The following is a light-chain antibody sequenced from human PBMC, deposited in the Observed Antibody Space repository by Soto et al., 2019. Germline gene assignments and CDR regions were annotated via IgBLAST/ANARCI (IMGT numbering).Light chain of an antibody. CDR3: QQYNNRPPET. CDR2: GAS. CDR1: QSVGSN. Sequence: EIVMTQSPATLSVSPGERATLSCRASQSVGSNLAWYQQKPGQAPRLLIYGASTRATGIPARFSCSGSGTEFTLTISSLQSEDFAIYYCQQYNNRPPETFGQGTKLE. J-gene: IGKJ2*01. V-gene: IGKV3-15*01.